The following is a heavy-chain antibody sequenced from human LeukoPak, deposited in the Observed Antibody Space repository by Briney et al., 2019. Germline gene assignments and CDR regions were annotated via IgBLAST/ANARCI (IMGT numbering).Heavy chain of an antibody. Sequence: PGGSLRLSCAASGFTFSSYWMSWVRQAPGKGLEGVANIKQDGSEKYYVDSVKGRFTISRDNAKNSLYLQMNSLRAEDTAVYYCAKSGDTAMVSVYWGQGTLVTVSS. CDR1: GFTFSSYW. D-gene: IGHD5-18*01. V-gene: IGHV3-7*01. CDR3: AKSGDTAMVSVY. J-gene: IGHJ4*02. CDR2: IKQDGSEK.